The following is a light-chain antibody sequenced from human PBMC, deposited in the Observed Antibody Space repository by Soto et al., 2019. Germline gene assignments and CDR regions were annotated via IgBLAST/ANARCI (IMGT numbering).Light chain of an antibody. CDR1: QSISSW. J-gene: IGKJ1*01. V-gene: IGKV1-5*03. CDR3: QHYYNWRPR. Sequence: DIQMTQSPSTLSASVGDRVTITCRASQSISSWLAWYQQKPGKAPKLLIYKASSLESGVPARFSGSGSGTEFTLTISRLLSEDFAVYYCQHYYNWRPRFGQGTKVDIK. CDR2: KAS.